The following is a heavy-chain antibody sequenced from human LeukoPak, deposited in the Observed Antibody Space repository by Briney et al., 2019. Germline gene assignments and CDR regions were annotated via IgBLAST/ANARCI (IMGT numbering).Heavy chain of an antibody. CDR2: INHSGST. CDR3: ARGGVVVQYYYYMDV. Sequence: SETLSLTCAVYGGSFSGYYWSWIRQPPGKGLEWIGEINHSGSTNYNPSLKSRVTISVDTSKNQFSLKLSSVTAADTAAYYCARGGVVVQYYYYMDVWGKGTTVTVSS. CDR1: GGSFSGYY. V-gene: IGHV4-34*01. J-gene: IGHJ6*03. D-gene: IGHD2-15*01.